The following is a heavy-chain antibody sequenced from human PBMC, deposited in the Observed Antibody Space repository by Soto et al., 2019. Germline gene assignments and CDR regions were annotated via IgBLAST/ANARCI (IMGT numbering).Heavy chain of an antibody. J-gene: IGHJ5*02. CDR1: GGSIISYY. D-gene: IGHD2-15*01. V-gene: IGHV4-59*01. Sequence: QVQLQESGPGLVKPSETLSLTCTVSGGSIISYYWSWIRQPPGKGLGWIGYIYYSGSTNYNPSPTGRVTLSVDTSKKQFSLKLPSVTAADTAVYYCARLPWAAYGGICSPWGQGTPVTVSS. CDR2: IYYSGST. CDR3: ARLPWAAYGGICSP.